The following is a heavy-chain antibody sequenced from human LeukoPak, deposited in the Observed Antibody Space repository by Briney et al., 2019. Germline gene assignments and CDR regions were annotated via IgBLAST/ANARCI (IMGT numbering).Heavy chain of an antibody. Sequence: SETLTLTCTVSRGSIGSYYYSWIRQAAGNGLEWVGRIHPRGTTHFNPSLQSRVAMSADTSKNHFSLTLKSVTAADTAVYYCARDPGDTYHDWYSDLWGRGIVVTVSS. D-gene: IGHD4-17*01. CDR2: IHPRGTT. CDR3: ARDPGDTYHDWYSDL. J-gene: IGHJ2*01. V-gene: IGHV4-4*07. CDR1: RGSIGSYY.